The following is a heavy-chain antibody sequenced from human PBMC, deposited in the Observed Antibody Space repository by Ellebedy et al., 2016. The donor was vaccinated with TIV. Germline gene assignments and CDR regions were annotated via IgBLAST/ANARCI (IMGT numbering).Heavy chain of an antibody. CDR1: GGSISTFY. V-gene: IGHV4-59*01. CDR3: ARSGGWYTPYDY. J-gene: IGHJ4*02. CDR2: IYSSGSG. Sequence: MPSETLSLTCNVSGGSISTFYWSWIRQPPGKGLEWIGYIYSSGSGEYNPSLKSRVTMSVDTSRGQFSLRLNSVTAADTAVYYCARSGGWYTPYDYWGQGTLVTVSS. D-gene: IGHD6-19*01.